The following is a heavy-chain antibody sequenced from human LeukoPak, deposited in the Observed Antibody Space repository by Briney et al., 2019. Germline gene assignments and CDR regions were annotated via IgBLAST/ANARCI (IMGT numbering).Heavy chain of an antibody. D-gene: IGHD2-2*01. Sequence: GGSLRLSSAASGFTFGNSWVHWVRQAPGKGLVWVSLINADGSTTTYADSVKGRFTISRDNARNTLSLQMNSLTIEDTAVYYCVVVVEPADSDGFDVWGQGTMITVSS. CDR1: GFTFGNSW. J-gene: IGHJ3*01. CDR3: VVVVEPADSDGFDV. V-gene: IGHV3-74*01. CDR2: INADGSTT.